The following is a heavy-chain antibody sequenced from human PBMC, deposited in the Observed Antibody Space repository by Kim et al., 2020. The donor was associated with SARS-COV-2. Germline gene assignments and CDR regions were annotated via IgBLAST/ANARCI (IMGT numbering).Heavy chain of an antibody. D-gene: IGHD1-26*01. CDR1: GFTFSSYA. CDR3: ARSSGSYRPNYFDY. Sequence: GGSLRLSCAASGFTFSSYAMSWVRQAPGKGLEWVSAISGSGGSTYYADSVKGRFTISTDNSKNTLYLQMNSLRADDTAVYYCARSSGSYRPNYFDYWGQGTLVTVSS. V-gene: IGHV3-23*01. CDR2: ISGSGGST. J-gene: IGHJ4*02.